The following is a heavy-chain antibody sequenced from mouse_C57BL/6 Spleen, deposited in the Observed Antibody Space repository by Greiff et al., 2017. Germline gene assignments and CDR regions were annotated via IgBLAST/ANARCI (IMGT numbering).Heavy chain of an antibody. CDR1: GYNFTSYW. Sequence: QVQLQQPGAELVKPGASVKMSCKASGYNFTSYWITWVKQRPGQGLEWIGDLYPGSGSPNYNEKFKSKATLTVDTSSSTAYMQLSSLTSEDSSVYYCAREGGFAYWGQGTLVTVSA. CDR2: LYPGSGSP. V-gene: IGHV1-55*01. J-gene: IGHJ3*01. CDR3: AREGGFAY.